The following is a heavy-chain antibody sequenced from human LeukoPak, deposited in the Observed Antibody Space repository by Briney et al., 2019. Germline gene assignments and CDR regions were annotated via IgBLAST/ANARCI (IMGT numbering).Heavy chain of an antibody. CDR3: ARGPGITIFGVVTMVNY. CDR2: TNPNSGDT. D-gene: IGHD3-3*01. V-gene: IGHV1-2*02. J-gene: IGHJ4*02. Sequence: ASVKVSCKASGYTFTGYYIHWVRQAPGQGLEWMGWTNPNSGDTNYAQKFQGRVTMTRDTSITTAYMELSSLTSDATAVYYCARGPGITIFGVVTMVNYWGQGTLVTVSS. CDR1: GYTFTGYY.